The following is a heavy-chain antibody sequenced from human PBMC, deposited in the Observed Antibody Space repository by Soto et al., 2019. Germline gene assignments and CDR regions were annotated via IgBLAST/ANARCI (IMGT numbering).Heavy chain of an antibody. Sequence: ASVKVSCKASGYTFTSYGISWLRQAPGQGLEWMGWISAYNGNTNYAQKLQGRVTMTTDTSTSTAYMELRSLRSDDTAVYYCARLGNGYSGYPQFDPWGQGTLVTVS. CDR1: GYTFTSYG. J-gene: IGHJ5*02. V-gene: IGHV1-18*01. CDR2: ISAYNGNT. CDR3: ARLGNGYSGYPQFDP. D-gene: IGHD5-12*01.